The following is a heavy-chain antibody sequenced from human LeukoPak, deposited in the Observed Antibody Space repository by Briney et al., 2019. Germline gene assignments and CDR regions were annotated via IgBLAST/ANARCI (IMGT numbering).Heavy chain of an antibody. V-gene: IGHV4-61*02. D-gene: IGHD6-19*01. CDR1: GGSISSGSYY. CDR2: IYTSGST. J-gene: IGHJ4*02. Sequence: SQTLSLTCTVSGGSISSGSYYWSWIRQPAGQGLEWIGRIYTSGSTNYNPSLKSRVTISVDTSKNQFSLKLSSVTAADTAVYYCARASRGWNRFDYWGQGTLVTVSS. CDR3: ARASRGWNRFDY.